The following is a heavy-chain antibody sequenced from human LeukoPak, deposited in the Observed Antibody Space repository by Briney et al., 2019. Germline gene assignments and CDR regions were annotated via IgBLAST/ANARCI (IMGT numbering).Heavy chain of an antibody. J-gene: IGHJ4*02. CDR3: ARASRIQLWGGYFDY. CDR2: IYYSGST. CDR1: GDSISSSSYY. Sequence: PSETLSLTCTVSGDSISSSSYYWGWIRQPPGKGLEWIGSIYYSGSTYYNPSLKSRVTISVDTSKNQFSLKLSSVTAADTAVYYCARASRIQLWGGYFDYWGQGTLVTVSS. D-gene: IGHD5-18*01. V-gene: IGHV4-39*07.